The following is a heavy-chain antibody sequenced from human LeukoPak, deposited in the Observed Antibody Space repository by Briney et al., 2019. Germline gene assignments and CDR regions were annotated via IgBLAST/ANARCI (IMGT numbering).Heavy chain of an antibody. CDR1: GGSISSYY. D-gene: IGHD3-22*01. CDR2: IYYSGST. CDR3: ARESSYYDSSGYLHWFDP. J-gene: IGHJ5*02. Sequence: SETLSLTCTVSGGSISSYYWSWIRQPPGKGLEWIGYIYYSGSTNYNPSLKSRVTLSVDTSKNQFSLKLSSVTAADTAVYYCARESSYYDSSGYLHWFDPWGQGTLVTVSS. V-gene: IGHV4-59*01.